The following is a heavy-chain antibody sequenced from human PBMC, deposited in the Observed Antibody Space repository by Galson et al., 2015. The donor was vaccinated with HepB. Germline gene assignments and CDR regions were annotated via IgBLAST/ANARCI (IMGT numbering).Heavy chain of an antibody. CDR1: GYSFTSYW. Sequence: QSGAEVKKPGESLKISCKGSGYSFTSYWIGWVRQMPGKGLEWMGIIYPGDSDTRYSPSFQGQVTISADKSISTAYLQWSSLKASATAMYYCARHDMNYGDSPPIDYSGQGTLVTVSS. V-gene: IGHV5-51*03. CDR3: ARHDMNYGDSPPIDY. J-gene: IGHJ4*02. D-gene: IGHD4-17*01. CDR2: IYPGDSDT.